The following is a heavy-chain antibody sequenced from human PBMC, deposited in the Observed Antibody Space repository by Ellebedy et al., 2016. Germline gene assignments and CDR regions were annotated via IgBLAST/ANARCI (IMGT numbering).Heavy chain of an antibody. V-gene: IGHV3-23*01. CDR3: ARETSGPAGY. J-gene: IGHJ4*02. CDR1: GFTFGSYG. D-gene: IGHD3-3*01. CDR2: ITSGGST. Sequence: GGSLRLSXAASGFTFGSYGMSWVRQAPGKGLEWVSAITSGGSTYCADSVKGRFTISRDNSKNTLYLQMNSLRAEDTAVYYCARETSGPAGYWGQGTLVTVSS.